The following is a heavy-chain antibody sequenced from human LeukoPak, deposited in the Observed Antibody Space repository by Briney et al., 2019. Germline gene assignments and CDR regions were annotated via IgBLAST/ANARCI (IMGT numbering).Heavy chain of an antibody. V-gene: IGHV4-4*02. D-gene: IGHD3-22*01. J-gene: IGHJ4*02. CDR1: GGSISSSNW. CDR3: ARSYDSSGYSQYYFDY. Sequence: SGTLSLTCAVSGGSISSSNWWSWVRQPPGKGLEWIGEIYHSGSTNYNPSLKSRVTISVDKSKNQFSLKLSSVTAADTAVYYCARSYDSSGYSQYYFDYWGQGTLVTVSS. CDR2: IYHSGST.